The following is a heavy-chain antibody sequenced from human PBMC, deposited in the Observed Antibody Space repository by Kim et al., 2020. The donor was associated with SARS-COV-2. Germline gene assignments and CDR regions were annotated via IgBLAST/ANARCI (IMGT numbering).Heavy chain of an antibody. CDR1: GYAFITSH. D-gene: IGHD1-1*01. V-gene: IGHV1-46*01. CDR2: FTPSGGNT. CDR3: GRDLHNSWCIDH. J-gene: IGHJ4*02. Sequence: ASVKVSCKASGYAFITSHIHWVRQVPGQGLEWMGMFTPSGGNTAFAQRFQGRVTMAGDTSTSTEYMELSSLRSEDTAVYYCGRDLHNSWCIDHWGQGTLVTVSS.